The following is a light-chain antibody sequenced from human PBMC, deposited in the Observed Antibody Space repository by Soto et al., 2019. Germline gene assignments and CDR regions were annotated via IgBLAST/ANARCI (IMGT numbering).Light chain of an antibody. Sequence: VLHPSPLYLTVTPGESVSISCRSTQSLLHSNGYNYLAWYLQRPGQSPQLLIYVSSNRAPGVPDRFSGSGSGTDFTLKISGVEAGDVGIYYCMQSVQSPRTFGQGTKV. V-gene: IGKV2-28*01. J-gene: IGKJ1*01. CDR2: VSS. CDR3: MQSVQSPRT. CDR1: QSLLHSNGYNY.